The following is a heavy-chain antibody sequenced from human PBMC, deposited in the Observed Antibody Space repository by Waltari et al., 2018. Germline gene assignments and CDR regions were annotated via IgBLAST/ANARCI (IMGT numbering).Heavy chain of an antibody. D-gene: IGHD7-27*01. Sequence: QVQLQESGPGLVKPSQTLSLTCTVSGGSLSSGSYYWSWIRQPAGKGLEWIGRIYTSGSTNYNPSLKSRVTISVDTSKNQFSLKLSSVTAADTAVYYCATANFDAFDIWGQGTMVTVSS. CDR2: IYTSGST. V-gene: IGHV4-61*02. J-gene: IGHJ3*02. CDR3: ATANFDAFDI. CDR1: GGSLSSGSYY.